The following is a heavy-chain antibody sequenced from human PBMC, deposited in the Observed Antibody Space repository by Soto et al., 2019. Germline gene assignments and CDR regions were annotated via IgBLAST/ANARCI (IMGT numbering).Heavy chain of an antibody. J-gene: IGHJ6*02. CDR2: INAGNGNT. D-gene: IGHD4-17*01. V-gene: IGHV1-3*05. CDR3: AAETTVSINYYYGMDV. Sequence: QVQLVQSGAEEKKPGASVKVSCKASGYTFTSYAMHWVRQAPGQRLEWMGWINAGNGNTKYSQKLQGRVTITRATSESTAYNELSSLRSEDTAVYYCAAETTVSINYYYGMDVWGQVTTVTV. CDR1: GYTFTSYA.